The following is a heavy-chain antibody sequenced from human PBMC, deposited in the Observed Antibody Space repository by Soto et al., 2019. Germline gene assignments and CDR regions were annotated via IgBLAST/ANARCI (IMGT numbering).Heavy chain of an antibody. J-gene: IGHJ3*02. Sequence: GGSLRLSCAASGFTVSSNYMSWVRQAPGKGLEWVSVIYSGGSTYYADSVKGRFTISRDNSKNTLDLQMNSLRAEDTAVYYCARDFPLDAVRRSLAGGEEAFDIWGQGTMVTVSS. CDR1: GFTVSSNY. V-gene: IGHV3-66*01. CDR3: ARDFPLDAVRRSLAGGEEAFDI. CDR2: IYSGGST. D-gene: IGHD6-6*01.